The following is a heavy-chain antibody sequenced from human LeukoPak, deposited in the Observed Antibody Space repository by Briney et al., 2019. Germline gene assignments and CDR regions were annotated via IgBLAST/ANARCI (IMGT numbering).Heavy chain of an antibody. CDR1: GYGFSDVY. Sequence: ASVKVSCKASGYGFSDVYFNWVRQAPGQGLEWMGWINPHSGATNYAQRFQGRVSMDASMDTAYMELSRLTSDGTAVYYCATSSSVTHTRDPWGQGTLVTVSS. V-gene: IGHV1-2*02. CDR2: INPHSGAT. CDR3: ATSSSVTHTRDP. D-gene: IGHD5/OR15-5a*01. J-gene: IGHJ5*02.